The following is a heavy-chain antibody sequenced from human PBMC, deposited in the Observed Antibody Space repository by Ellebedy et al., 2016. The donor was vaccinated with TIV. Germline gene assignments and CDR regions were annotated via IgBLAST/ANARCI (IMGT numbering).Heavy chain of an antibody. CDR3: ARTGSSGYYAY. CDR1: GGTFSSYA. Sequence: AASVKVSCKASGGTFSSYAISWVRQAPGQGLEWMGRIIPILGIANYAQKFQGRVTITADKSTSTAYMELSSLRSEDTAVYYCARTGSSGYYAYWGQGTLVTVSS. CDR2: IIPILGIA. D-gene: IGHD3-22*01. J-gene: IGHJ4*02. V-gene: IGHV1-69*04.